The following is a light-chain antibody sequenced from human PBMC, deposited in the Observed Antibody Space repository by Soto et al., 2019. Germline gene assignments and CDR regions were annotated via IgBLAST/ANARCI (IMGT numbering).Light chain of an antibody. CDR2: AAT. CDR1: QDIGSD. V-gene: IGKV1-17*01. Sequence: DIQMTQSPSSLSAFVGYRVTITCRASQDIGSDLGWYQQKPGKAPNRLIYAATSLQSGVPSRFSGSGSGTEFTLTISSLQPEDFATYYCLQHNSYPRAFGQGTKVEIK. J-gene: IGKJ1*01. CDR3: LQHNSYPRA.